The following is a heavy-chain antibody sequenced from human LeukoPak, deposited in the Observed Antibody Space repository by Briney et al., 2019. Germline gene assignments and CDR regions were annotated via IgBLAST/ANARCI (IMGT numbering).Heavy chain of an antibody. V-gene: IGHV4-34*01. CDR2: INHSGRT. D-gene: IGHD3-10*01. CDR3: ARLQMVRGVRYYYYYGMDV. Sequence: SETLSLTCAVYGGSFSGYYWSWIRQPPGKGLEWIGEINHSGRTSYNPSLKSRVTISVDTSKNQFSLKLSSVTAADTAVYYCARLQMVRGVRYYYYYGMDVWGQGTTVTVSS. CDR1: GGSFSGYY. J-gene: IGHJ6*02.